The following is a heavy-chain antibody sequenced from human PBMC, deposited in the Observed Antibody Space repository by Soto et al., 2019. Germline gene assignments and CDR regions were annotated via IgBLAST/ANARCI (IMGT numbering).Heavy chain of an antibody. V-gene: IGHV4-34*01. CDR2: INHSGST. CDR1: GVSFSGYY. CDR3: ARGRGTTNGDYVRYYYYYYMDV. J-gene: IGHJ6*03. D-gene: IGHD4-17*01. Sequence: PSETLSLTCAVYGVSFSGYYWIWIRQPPGKGLEWIGEINHSGSTNYNPSLKSRVTISVDTSKNQFSLKLSSVTAADTAVYYCARGRGTTNGDYVRYYYYYYMDVWGKGTTVTVSS.